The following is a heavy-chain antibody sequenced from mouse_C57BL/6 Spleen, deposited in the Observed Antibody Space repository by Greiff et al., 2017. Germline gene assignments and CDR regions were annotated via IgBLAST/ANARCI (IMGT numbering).Heavy chain of an antibody. D-gene: IGHD1-1*01. V-gene: IGHV1-61*01. Sequence: QVQLQQPGAELVRPGSSVKLSCKASGYTFTSYWMDWVKQRPGQGLEWIGNIYPSDSETHYNQKFKDKATLTVDKSSSTAYMQLSSLTSEDSAVYYCARSGSSFFDYGGQGTTLTVSS. CDR3: ARSGSSFFDY. CDR2: IYPSDSET. CDR1: GYTFTSYW. J-gene: IGHJ2*01.